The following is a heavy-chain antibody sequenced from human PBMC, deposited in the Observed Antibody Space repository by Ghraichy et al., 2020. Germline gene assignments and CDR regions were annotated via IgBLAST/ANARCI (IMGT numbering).Heavy chain of an antibody. Sequence: ASVKVSCKTFGYTFTDYYMHWVRQAPGQGLEWMGWINPRSGGTNYAQKFQGWVTMTRDTSISTTFMELSRLRSDDTAVYYCARDLGKWGIRPKFWIDAWGQGTLVTVSS. CDR3: ARDLGKWGIRPKFWIDA. CDR1: GYTFTDYY. CDR2: INPRSGGT. V-gene: IGHV1-2*04. J-gene: IGHJ5*02. D-gene: IGHD3-16*01.